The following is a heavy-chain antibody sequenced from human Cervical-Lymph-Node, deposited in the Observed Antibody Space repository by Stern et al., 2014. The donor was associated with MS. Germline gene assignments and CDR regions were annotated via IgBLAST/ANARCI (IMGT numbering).Heavy chain of an antibody. CDR3: ARGAYTYGFDGFSGAFDL. J-gene: IGHJ3*01. D-gene: IGHD5-18*01. CDR2: VSYDGLNE. Sequence: QVQLEESGGGVVQPGKSLRLSCGTSGFTFTSYAMHWVRQAPGKGLDWVAGVSYDGLNEYYADSVKGRFTISRDNSKKTVSLQMNSLRPEDTALYYCARGAYTYGFDGFSGAFDLWGQGTMVTVSS. V-gene: IGHV3-30*04. CDR1: GFTFTSYA.